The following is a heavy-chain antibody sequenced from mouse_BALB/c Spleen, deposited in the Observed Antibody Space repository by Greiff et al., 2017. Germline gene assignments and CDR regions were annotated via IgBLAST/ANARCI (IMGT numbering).Heavy chain of an antibody. Sequence: EVKVVESGGGLVKPGGSLKLSCAASGFTFSSYAMSWVRQTPEKRLEWVASISSGGSTYYPDSVKGRFTISRDNARNILYLQMSSLRSEDTAMYYCASLLLRYFDVWGAGTTVTVSS. D-gene: IGHD1-1*01. CDR1: GFTFSSYA. V-gene: IGHV5-6-5*01. J-gene: IGHJ1*01. CDR2: ISSGGST. CDR3: ASLLLRYFDV.